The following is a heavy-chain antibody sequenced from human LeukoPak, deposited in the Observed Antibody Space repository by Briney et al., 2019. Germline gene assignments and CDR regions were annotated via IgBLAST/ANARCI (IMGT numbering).Heavy chain of an antibody. CDR1: GFTFSSYW. V-gene: IGHV3-7*01. J-gene: IGHJ6*02. CDR3: ARVKGYCSSTSCYAANYYYYYGMDV. D-gene: IGHD2-2*01. CDR2: IKQDGSEK. Sequence: GGSLRLSCAASGFTFSSYWMSWVRQAPGKGLEWVANIKQDGSEKYYVDSVKGRFTISRDNAKNSLYLQMNSLRAEDTAVYYCARVKGYCSSTSCYAANYYYYYGMDVWGQGTTVIVSS.